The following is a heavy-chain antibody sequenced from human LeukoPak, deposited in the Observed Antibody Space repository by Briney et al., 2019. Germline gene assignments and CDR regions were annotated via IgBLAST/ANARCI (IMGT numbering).Heavy chain of an antibody. Sequence: SETLSLTCTVSGGSISNSLYHWGWIRRPPGKGLEWIGTIYYTGTTYYTPSLRGRLTISIDTSKSQFSLRLSSVTAADTALYYCARVSEAPKAPGYFDYWGRGALVTVSS. J-gene: IGHJ4*02. CDR2: IYYTGTT. V-gene: IGHV4-39*01. CDR3: ARVSEAPKAPGYFDY. CDR1: GGSISNSLYH. D-gene: IGHD1-14*01.